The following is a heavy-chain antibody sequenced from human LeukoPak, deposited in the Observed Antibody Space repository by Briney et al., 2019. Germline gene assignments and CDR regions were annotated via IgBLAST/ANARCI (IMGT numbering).Heavy chain of an antibody. D-gene: IGHD5-18*01. CDR1: GYTFTSYG. CDR2: ISAYNGNT. J-gene: IGHJ4*02. V-gene: IGHV1-18*01. Sequence: ASVKVSCKASGYTFTSYGISWVRQAPGQGLEWMGWISAYNGNTNYAQKLQGRVTMTTDTSTSTAYMELGSLRSDDTAVYYCARTILWIQLWFSPFGDYWGQGTLVTVSS. CDR3: ARTILWIQLWFSPFGDY.